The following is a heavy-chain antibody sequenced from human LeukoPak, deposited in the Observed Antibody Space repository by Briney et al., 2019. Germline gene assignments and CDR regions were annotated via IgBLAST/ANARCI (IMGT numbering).Heavy chain of an antibody. V-gene: IGHV4-34*01. J-gene: IGHJ4*02. Sequence: SETLSLTCAVYGGSFSGYYWSWIRQPPGKGLEWIGEINHSGSTNYNPSLKSRVTISVDTSKNQFSLKLSSVTAADTAVYYCARVDNGSALFDYWGQGALVTVSS. CDR3: ARVDNGSALFDY. CDR2: INHSGST. CDR1: GGSFSGYY. D-gene: IGHD3-10*01.